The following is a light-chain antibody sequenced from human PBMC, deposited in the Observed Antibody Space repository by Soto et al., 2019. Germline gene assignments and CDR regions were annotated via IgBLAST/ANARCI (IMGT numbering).Light chain of an antibody. V-gene: IGKV1-39*01. Sequence: DIQVTQSPSYLSASVGDRVTITCRASQSISSYLNWYQQKPGKAPKLLIYAASSLQSGVPSRFSGSGSGTDFTITISRLQPEDFATYYCQQSYSIPWTFGQGTKVEIK. CDR1: QSISSY. CDR2: AAS. J-gene: IGKJ1*01. CDR3: QQSYSIPWT.